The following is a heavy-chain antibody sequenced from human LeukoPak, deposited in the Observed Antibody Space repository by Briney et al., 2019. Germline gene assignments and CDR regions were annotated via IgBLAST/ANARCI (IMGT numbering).Heavy chain of an antibody. Sequence: GGSLRLSCAASGFTFSSYAMHWVRQASGKGLVWVSRINGDGSETYYADSVKGRFTSSRDNAKNTVFLQMNNLRAEDTAVYYCVRDIREYDFWGQGTLVTVSS. D-gene: IGHD3-10*01. CDR3: VRDIREYDF. V-gene: IGHV3-74*01. CDR1: GFTFSSYA. CDR2: INGDGSET. J-gene: IGHJ4*02.